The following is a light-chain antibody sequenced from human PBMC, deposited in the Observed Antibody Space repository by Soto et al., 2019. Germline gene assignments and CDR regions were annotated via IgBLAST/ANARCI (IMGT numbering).Light chain of an antibody. J-gene: IGKJ4*01. Sequence: DIQMTQSPSSLSASVGDRVTITCRASQSISSYLHWYQQKPGKAPKLLINVASTLQSGVPSSFSCSGSGTDFTLAITSLQPEDFATYYCQQSSSTPQTFGGGTRVEIK. CDR1: QSISSY. V-gene: IGKV1-39*01. CDR2: VAS. CDR3: QQSSSTPQT.